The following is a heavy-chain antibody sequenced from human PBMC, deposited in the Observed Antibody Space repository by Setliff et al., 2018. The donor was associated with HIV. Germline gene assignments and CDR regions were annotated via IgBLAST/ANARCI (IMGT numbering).Heavy chain of an antibody. CDR1: GGSISSYY. J-gene: IGHJ4*02. V-gene: IGHV4-4*08. CDR3: ARGYGAAGGGY. Sequence: SETLSLTCTVSGGSISSYYWSWIRQPPGKGLEWIGYIYTSGSTNYNPSLRSRVTISVDTSKNLFSLKLSSVTAADTAVYYCARGYGAAGGGYWGQGTLVTVSS. D-gene: IGHD6-25*01. CDR2: IYTSGST.